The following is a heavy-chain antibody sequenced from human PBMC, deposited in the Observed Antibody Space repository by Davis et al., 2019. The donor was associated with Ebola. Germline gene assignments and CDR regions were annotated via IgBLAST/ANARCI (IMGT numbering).Heavy chain of an antibody. D-gene: IGHD2-21*02. CDR3: ARGAYCGGDCYRNWFDP. CDR1: GGTFSSYA. CDR2: IIPILGIA. J-gene: IGHJ5*02. V-gene: IGHV1-69*04. Sequence: AASVKVSCKASGGTFSSYAISWVRQAPGQGLEWMGRIIPILGIANYAQKFQGRVTITADKSTRTAYMELSSLRSEDTAVYYCARGAYCGGDCYRNWFDPWGQGTLVTVSS.